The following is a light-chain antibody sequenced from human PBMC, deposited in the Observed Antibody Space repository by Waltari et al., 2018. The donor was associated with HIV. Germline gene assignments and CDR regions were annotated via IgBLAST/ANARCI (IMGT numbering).Light chain of an antibody. CDR1: SSDVGGYKY. Sequence: QSALTQPPSASGSPGQSVTISCTGTSSDVGGYKYVSWYQQHPGKAPKLMIYDVSKRPSGVRDRFSGSKSGNTASLTVSGLQAEDEADYYCSSYAGSNNWVVFGGGTKLTVL. CDR2: DVS. J-gene: IGLJ2*01. V-gene: IGLV2-8*01. CDR3: SSYAGSNNWVV.